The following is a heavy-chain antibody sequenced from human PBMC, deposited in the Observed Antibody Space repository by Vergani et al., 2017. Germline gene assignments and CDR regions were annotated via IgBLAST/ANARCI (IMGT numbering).Heavy chain of an antibody. CDR1: GGTFSSYA. J-gene: IGHJ4*02. CDR2: IIPIFGTA. V-gene: IGHV1-69*01. Sequence: QVQLVQSGAEVKKPGSSVKVSCKASGGTFSSYAISWVRQAPGQGLEWMGGIIPIFGTANYAQKFQGRVTITADESTSTAYMELSSLRSEDTAVYYCARGRVYSPRITTKQGVALGYWGQGTLVTVSS. CDR3: ARGRVYSPRITTKQGVALGY. D-gene: IGHD1-1*01.